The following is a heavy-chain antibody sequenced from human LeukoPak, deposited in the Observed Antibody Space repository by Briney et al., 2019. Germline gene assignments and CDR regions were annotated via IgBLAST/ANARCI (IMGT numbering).Heavy chain of an antibody. Sequence: PPGGSLRLSCAASGFTVSSNYMSWVRQAPGKGLEWVSVIYSGGSTYYADSVKGRFTISRDNSKNTLYLQMNSLRAEDTAVYYCARDSGSGWYYFDYWGQGTLVTVSS. V-gene: IGHV3-53*01. CDR2: IYSGGST. CDR3: ARDSGSGWYYFDY. CDR1: GFTVSSNY. J-gene: IGHJ4*02. D-gene: IGHD6-19*01.